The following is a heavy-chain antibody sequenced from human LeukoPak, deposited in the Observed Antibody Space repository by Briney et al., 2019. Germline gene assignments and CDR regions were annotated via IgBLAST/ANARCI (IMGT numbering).Heavy chain of an antibody. CDR3: TRSLSGYDYSPDY. CDR2: INSDGSST. V-gene: IGHV3-74*03. Sequence: PGGSLRLSCAASGFTFSSYWMHWVRQAPGKGLVWVSRINSDGSSTAYADSVKGRFTISRDNAKNTLYLQMNSLRAEDTAVYYCTRSLSGYDYSPDYWGRGTLVTVSS. D-gene: IGHD6-25*01. CDR1: GFTFSSYW. J-gene: IGHJ4*02.